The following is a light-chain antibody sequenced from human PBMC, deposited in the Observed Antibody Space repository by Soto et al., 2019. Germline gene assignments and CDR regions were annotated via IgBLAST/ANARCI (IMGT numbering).Light chain of an antibody. CDR2: GAS. J-gene: IGKJ1*01. CDR1: QSVSSN. CDR3: QQYNNWPRT. Sequence: EIVMTQSPATLSVSPGERATLSCRASQSVSSNLAWYQQKPGQAPRLLIYGASTRATGIPDRFSGSGSGTEFTITISSLQSEDFAVYYCQQYNNWPRTFGQGTKVEVK. V-gene: IGKV3-15*01.